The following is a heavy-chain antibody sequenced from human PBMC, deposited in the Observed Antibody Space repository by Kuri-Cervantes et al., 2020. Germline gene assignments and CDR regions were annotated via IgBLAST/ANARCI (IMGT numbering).Heavy chain of an antibody. J-gene: IGHJ4*02. CDR3: ATAAGSSGRDY. D-gene: IGHD6-19*01. CDR1: GFTFSGSA. V-gene: IGHV3-30-3*01. CDR2: ISYDGSNK. Sequence: GESLKISCAASGFTFSGSAMSWVRQAPGKGLEWVAVISYDGSNKYYADSVKGRFTISRDNSKNTLYLQMNSLRAEDTAVYYCATAAGSSGRDYWGQGTLVTVSS.